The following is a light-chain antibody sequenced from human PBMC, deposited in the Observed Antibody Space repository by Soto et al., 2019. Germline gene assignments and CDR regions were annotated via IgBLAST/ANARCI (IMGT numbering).Light chain of an antibody. V-gene: IGKV1-5*03. CDR1: QSISSW. J-gene: IGKJ1*01. CDR3: QHDNSYSRA. CDR2: KAS. Sequence: DMLLTQSPSTLSASVGDRVTFTCRASQSISSWLAWYQQKPGKAPKLLIYKASSLESWVPSRFSGSGSGTEFTLTISSQQPDYFATYYYQHDNSYSRAFGQGTKVDNK.